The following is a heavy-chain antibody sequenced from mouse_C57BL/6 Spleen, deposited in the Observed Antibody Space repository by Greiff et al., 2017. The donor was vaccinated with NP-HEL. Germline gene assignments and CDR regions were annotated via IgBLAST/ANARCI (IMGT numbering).Heavy chain of an antibody. V-gene: IGHV1-72*01. CDR2: IDPNSGGT. D-gene: IGHD1-1*01. Sequence: VQLQQSGAELVKPGASVKLSCKASGYTFTSYWMHWVKQRPGRGLEWIGRIDPNSGGTKYNEKFKSKATLTVDKPSSTAYMQLSSLTSEDSAVYYCARSDTTVVGRDFDYWGQCTTLTVSS. CDR3: ARSDTTVVGRDFDY. J-gene: IGHJ2*01. CDR1: GYTFTSYW.